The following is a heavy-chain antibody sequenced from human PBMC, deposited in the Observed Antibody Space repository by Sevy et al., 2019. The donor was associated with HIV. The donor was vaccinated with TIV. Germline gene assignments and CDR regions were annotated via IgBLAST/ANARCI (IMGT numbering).Heavy chain of an antibody. CDR2: IYWDEDK. D-gene: IGHD6-25*01. Sequence: SGPTLVNPTQTLTLTCTFSGFSVSTAGVGVGWIRQSPGKALECLALIYWDEDKRYRTSLRSRLTINKDTSKNQVVLTMTNMDSVDTATYYCVRRRLRGNGMDVWGQGTLVPVSS. V-gene: IGHV2-5*02. J-gene: IGHJ6*02. CDR3: VRRRLRGNGMDV. CDR1: GFSVSTAGVG.